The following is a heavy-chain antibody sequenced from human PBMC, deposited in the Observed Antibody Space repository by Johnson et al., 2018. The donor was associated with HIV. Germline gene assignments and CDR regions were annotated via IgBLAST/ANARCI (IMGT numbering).Heavy chain of an antibody. Sequence: VQLVESGGGLVQPGGSLRLSCAASGFTFSTYAMSWVRQAPGKGLEWVSAISGSGGSTYFADSVKGRFTISRDNSKNTLYLQMNSLRAEDTAVYYCARRSIRSDGFDIWGQGTMVTVSS. CDR1: GFTFSTYA. D-gene: IGHD4-11*01. CDR3: ARRSIRSDGFDI. CDR2: ISGSGGST. J-gene: IGHJ3*02. V-gene: IGHV3-23*04.